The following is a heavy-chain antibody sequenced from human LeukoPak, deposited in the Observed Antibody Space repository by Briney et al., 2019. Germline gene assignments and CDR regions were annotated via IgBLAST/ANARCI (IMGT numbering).Heavy chain of an antibody. J-gene: IGHJ4*02. Sequence: GGSLRLSCAASGFTSSAYDMHWVCQITGGGLEWVSTSGTVGDTFYSDSVKGRFTISRENAKNSVHLQMNSLRVEDSAIYFCARAAMPYIINGRRFDYWGQGTLVTVSS. D-gene: IGHD2-2*01. V-gene: IGHV3-13*04. CDR2: SGTVGDT. CDR3: ARAAMPYIINGRRFDY. CDR1: GFTSSAYD.